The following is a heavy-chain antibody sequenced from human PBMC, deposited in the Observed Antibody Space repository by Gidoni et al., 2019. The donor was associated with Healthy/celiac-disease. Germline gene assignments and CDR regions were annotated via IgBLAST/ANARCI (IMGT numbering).Heavy chain of an antibody. D-gene: IGHD3-10*01. CDR1: GGSFSGYY. V-gene: IGHV4-34*01. Sequence: QVQLQQWGAGLLKPSETLSLTCAVYGGSFSGYYWSWIRQPPGKGLEWIGEINHSGSTNYNPSLKSRVTISVDTSKNQFSLKLSSVTAADTAVYYCARGGVSGLGWFDPWGQGTLVTVSS. J-gene: IGHJ5*02. CDR2: INHSGST. CDR3: ARGGVSGLGWFDP.